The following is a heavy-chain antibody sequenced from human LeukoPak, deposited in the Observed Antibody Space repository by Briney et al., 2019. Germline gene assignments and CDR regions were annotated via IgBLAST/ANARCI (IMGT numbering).Heavy chain of an antibody. D-gene: IGHD3-22*01. Sequence: SETLSLTCTVSGGSIGSYYWTWIRQPAGKGLEWIGRIYTSGSTNYNPSLKSRVTMSVDTSKNQFSLKLLSVTAADTAVYYCARAQDFSDSSGPNYLDFWGQGILVTVSS. V-gene: IGHV4-4*07. CDR3: ARAQDFSDSSGPNYLDF. J-gene: IGHJ4*02. CDR2: IYTSGST. CDR1: GGSIGSYY.